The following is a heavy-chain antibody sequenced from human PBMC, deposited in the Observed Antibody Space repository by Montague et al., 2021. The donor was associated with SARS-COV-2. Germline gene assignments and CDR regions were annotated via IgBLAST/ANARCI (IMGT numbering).Heavy chain of an antibody. CDR1: GDSITPYGYSIGGYF. CDR3: PRDAYYFGPGRKNHGAFDP. V-gene: IGHV4-4*07. J-gene: IGHJ5*02. D-gene: IGHD2/OR15-2a*01. CDR2: IYANGNF. Sequence: SETLSLTCTVSGDSITPYGYSIGGYFWRWIRQPAGKGLEWIGRIYANGNFDYNPSLNSRVSMSMDTSKQEFSMRLISVTAAYTAVYYCPRDAYYFGPGRKNHGAFDPWGQGILVTVSS.